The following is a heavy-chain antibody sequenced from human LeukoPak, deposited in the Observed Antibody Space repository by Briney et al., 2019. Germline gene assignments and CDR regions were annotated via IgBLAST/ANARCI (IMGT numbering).Heavy chain of an antibody. CDR3: ARDQGDGYNWGTFDI. V-gene: IGHV1-18*01. D-gene: IGHD5-24*01. CDR1: GYTFSSYG. J-gene: IGHJ3*02. CDR2: ISGYNGNT. Sequence: GASVKVPCKASGYTFSSYGISWVRQAPGQGLEWMGWISGYNGNTNYAQSLQGRVTMTTDTSTSTAYMELRSLRSDDTAMYYCARDQGDGYNWGTFDIWGQGTMVTVSS.